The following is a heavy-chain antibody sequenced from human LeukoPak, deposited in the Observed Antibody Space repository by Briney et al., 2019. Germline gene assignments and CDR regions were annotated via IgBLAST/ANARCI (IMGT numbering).Heavy chain of an antibody. CDR1: GYTFTSYA. Sequence: ASVKVSCKASGYTFTSYAMNWVRQAPGQGLEWMGWINTNTGNPTYAQGFTGRFVFSLDTSVSTAYLQISSLKAEDTAVYYCARDILNYDILTGYFFDYWGQGTLVTVSS. CDR2: INTNTGNP. D-gene: IGHD3-9*01. V-gene: IGHV7-4-1*02. J-gene: IGHJ4*02. CDR3: ARDILNYDILTGYFFDY.